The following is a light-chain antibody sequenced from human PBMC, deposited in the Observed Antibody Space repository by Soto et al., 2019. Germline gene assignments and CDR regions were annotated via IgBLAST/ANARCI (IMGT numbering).Light chain of an antibody. CDR3: QQLNSFPWT. V-gene: IGKV1-9*01. CDR2: GAS. Sequence: IPVTQSPSSLSASVGDRVTITCRASQGISTFLAWYQQKPGKAPKLLIYGASTLQSGVPSRFSGSGSGTDFTLTISSLQPEDFASYYCQQLNSFPWTFGQGTRVEVK. CDR1: QGISTF. J-gene: IGKJ1*01.